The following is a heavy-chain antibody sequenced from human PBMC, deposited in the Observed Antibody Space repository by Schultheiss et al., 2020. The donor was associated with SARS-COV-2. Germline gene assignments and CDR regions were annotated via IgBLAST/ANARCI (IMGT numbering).Heavy chain of an antibody. Sequence: GESLKISCAASGFTFSSYAMSWVRQAPGKGLEWVSAISGSGVSTYYADSVKGRFTISRDKSKNTLYLQMNSLRAEDTAVYYCARAGYGMDVWGQGTTVTVSS. CDR1: GFTFSSYA. V-gene: IGHV3-23*01. CDR3: ARAGYGMDV. J-gene: IGHJ6*02. CDR2: ISGSGVST.